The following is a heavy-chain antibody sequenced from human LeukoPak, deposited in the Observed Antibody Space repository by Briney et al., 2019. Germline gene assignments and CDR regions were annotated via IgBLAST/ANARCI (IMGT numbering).Heavy chain of an antibody. CDR1: GFTFSSYA. V-gene: IGHV3-30*04. CDR3: ARGDGSGLLYYGMDV. Sequence: GGSLGLSCAASGFTFSSYAMHWVRQAPGKGLEWVAVISYDGSNKYYADSVKGRFTISRDNSKNTLYLQMNSLRAEDTAVYYCARGDGSGLLYYGMDVWGKGTTVTVSS. J-gene: IGHJ6*04. CDR2: ISYDGSNK. D-gene: IGHD3-10*01.